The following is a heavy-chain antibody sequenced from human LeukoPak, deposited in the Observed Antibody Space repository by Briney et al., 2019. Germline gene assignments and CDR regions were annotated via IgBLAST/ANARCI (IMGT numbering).Heavy chain of an antibody. V-gene: IGHV1-8*01. J-gene: IGHJ5*02. CDR2: MNPNSGNT. CDR3: ARGRLLYGSGITLLPVFDP. D-gene: IGHD3-10*01. CDR1: GYTFTSYD. Sequence: ASVKVSCKASGYTFTSYDINWVRQATGQGLEWMGWMNPNSGNTGYAQKFQGRVTMTRNTSISTAYMELSSLRSEDTAVYYCARGRLLYGSGITLLPVFDPWGQGTLVTVSS.